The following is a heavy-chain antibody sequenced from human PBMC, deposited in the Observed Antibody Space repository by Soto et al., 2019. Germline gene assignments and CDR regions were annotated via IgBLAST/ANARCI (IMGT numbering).Heavy chain of an antibody. CDR1: GGSISSGGYS. CDR2: IYHSGST. CDR3: ARGRNAVTPDFDY. J-gene: IGHJ4*02. V-gene: IGHV4-30-2*01. Sequence: ASETLSLTCAVSGGSISSGGYSWSWIRQPPGKGLEWIGYIYHSGSTYYNPSLKSRVTISVDRSKNQFSLKLSSVTAADTAVYYCARGRNAVTPDFDYWGQGTLVTVSS. D-gene: IGHD4-17*01.